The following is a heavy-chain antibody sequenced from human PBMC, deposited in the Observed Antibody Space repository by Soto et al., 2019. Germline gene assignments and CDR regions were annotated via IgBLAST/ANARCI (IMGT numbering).Heavy chain of an antibody. V-gene: IGHV4-61*01. CDR1: GGSVSSGSYY. J-gene: IGHJ4*02. CDR3: ARTLLAARPMGIDY. Sequence: PSETLSLTCTVSGGSVSSGSYYWSWIRQPPGKGLEWIGYIYYSGSTNYNPSLKSRVTISVDTSKNQFSLKLSSVTAADTAVYYCARTLLAARPMGIDYWGQGTLVTVSS. D-gene: IGHD6-6*01. CDR2: IYYSGST.